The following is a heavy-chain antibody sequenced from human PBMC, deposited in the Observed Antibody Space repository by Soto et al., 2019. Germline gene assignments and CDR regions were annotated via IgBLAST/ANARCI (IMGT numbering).Heavy chain of an antibody. CDR2: INPHGGST. Sequence: ASVNVSCKAPRDTFTSYYINWVRQAPGQGLEWMGVINPHGGSTAYAQKFKGRVTLTRDTSASTVYMEVSSLTSEDTAMYYCARSSGGNFGIIIEGTNGSAPWGKGNMVTVSA. D-gene: IGHD1-26*01. J-gene: IGHJ4*02. CDR3: ARSSGGNFGIIIEGTNGSAP. V-gene: IGHV1-46*01. CDR1: RDTFTSYY.